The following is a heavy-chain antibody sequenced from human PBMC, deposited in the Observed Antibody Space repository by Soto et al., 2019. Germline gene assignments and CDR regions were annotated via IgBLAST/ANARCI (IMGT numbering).Heavy chain of an antibody. CDR3: ASTGLNCNDVHY. CDR2: IYHSGST. Sequence: QLQLQESGSGLVKPSQTLSLTCAVSGGSISSGGYSWSWIRQPPGKGLEWIGYIYHSGSTYYNPSLKSRGTISVDRSKNQFPLKLSSLTAAHTAVYYCASTGLNCNDVHYWGQGTLVTVSS. J-gene: IGHJ4*02. V-gene: IGHV4-30-2*01. CDR1: GGSISSGGYS. D-gene: IGHD1-20*01.